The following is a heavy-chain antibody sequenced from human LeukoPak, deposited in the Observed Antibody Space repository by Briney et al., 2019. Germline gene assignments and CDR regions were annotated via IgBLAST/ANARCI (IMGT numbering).Heavy chain of an antibody. D-gene: IGHD3-10*01. CDR2: IIPILGIA. J-gene: IGHJ6*02. V-gene: IGHV1-69*04. Sequence: SVKVSCKASGGTFSSYAISWVRQAPGQGLEWMGRIIPILGIANYAQKFQGRVTITADKSTRTAYMELRSLRSEDTAVYYCARCLRGTMVRGVPYYYGMAVWGQGTTVTVSS. CDR1: GGTFSSYA. CDR3: ARCLRGTMVRGVPYYYGMAV.